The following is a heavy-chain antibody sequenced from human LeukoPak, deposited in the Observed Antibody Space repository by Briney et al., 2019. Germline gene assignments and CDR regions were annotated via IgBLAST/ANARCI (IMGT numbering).Heavy chain of an antibody. CDR1: GVSISSGSFY. CDR3: VRDDYDSSTYYGAFWFDP. CDR2: IYTNENT. Sequence: SETLSLTCTVSGVSISSGSFYWSWIRQPAGKGLEWIGRIYTNENTYYNPSLKSRVSMSVDTSKNQFSLKLSSVTAADTAVYCCVRDDYDSSTYYGAFWFDPWGQGILVTVAS. J-gene: IGHJ5*02. D-gene: IGHD3-22*01. V-gene: IGHV4-61*02.